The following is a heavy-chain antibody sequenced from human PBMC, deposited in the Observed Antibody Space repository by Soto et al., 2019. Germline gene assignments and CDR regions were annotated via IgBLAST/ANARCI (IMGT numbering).Heavy chain of an antibody. CDR1: GGSISSGGYS. J-gene: IGHJ4*02. Sequence: QLQLQESGSGLVKPSQTLSLTCAVSGGSISSGGYSWSWIRQPPGMGLEWIGYIYHSGSTYYNPSLKSRVTISVDRAKNQFSLKLSSVTAADTAVYYCARARARFGVPYYFDYWGQGTLVTVSS. D-gene: IGHD3-10*01. CDR3: ARARARFGVPYYFDY. CDR2: IYHSGST. V-gene: IGHV4-30-2*01.